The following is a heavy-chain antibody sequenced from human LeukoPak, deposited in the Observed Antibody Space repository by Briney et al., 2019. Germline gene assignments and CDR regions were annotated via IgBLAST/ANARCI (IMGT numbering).Heavy chain of an antibody. CDR2: IYYSGST. CDR1: GGSISSYY. D-gene: IGHD3-22*01. CDR3: ARGLRNYDSSGPFDY. V-gene: IGHV4-59*01. Sequence: SETLSLTCTVSGGSISSYYWSWIRQPPGKGREWIGYIYYSGSTDYNPSLKNRVTISVDTSKNQFSLKLSSVTAADTAVYYCARGLRNYDSSGPFDYWGQGTLVTVSS. J-gene: IGHJ4*02.